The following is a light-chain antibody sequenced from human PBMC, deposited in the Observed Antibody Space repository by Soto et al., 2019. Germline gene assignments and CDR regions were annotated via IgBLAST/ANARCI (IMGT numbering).Light chain of an antibody. CDR3: QQSGDFLVT. CDR1: QTVSDNY. Sequence: EIVLTQSPGTLSLSPGEGATLSCRASQTVSDNYLAWYQQTPGQAPRLLIYGASSRAIGIPDRFSGSGSGTDFTLTICRLEPEDFAVYYSQQSGDFLVTFGQGTKLEIK. J-gene: IGKJ2*01. V-gene: IGKV3-20*01. CDR2: GAS.